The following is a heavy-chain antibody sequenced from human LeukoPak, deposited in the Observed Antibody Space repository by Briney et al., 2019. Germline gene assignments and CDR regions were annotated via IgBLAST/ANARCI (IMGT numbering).Heavy chain of an antibody. CDR3: AKPSREGYNYYYYMDV. D-gene: IGHD1-26*01. Sequence: GGSLRLSCAASGFTFSSYAMSWVRQAPGKGLEWVSAISGSGGSTYYADSVKGRFTFSRDNSKNTLYLQMNSLRAEDTAVYYCAKPSREGYNYYYYMDVWGKGTTVTVSS. CDR2: ISGSGGST. CDR1: GFTFSSYA. J-gene: IGHJ6*03. V-gene: IGHV3-23*01.